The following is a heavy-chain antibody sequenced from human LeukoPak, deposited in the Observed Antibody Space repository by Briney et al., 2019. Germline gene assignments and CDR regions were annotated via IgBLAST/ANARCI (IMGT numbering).Heavy chain of an antibody. V-gene: IGHV4-59*01. Sequence: SETLSLTCTVSGGSISSYYWSWIRQPPGKGLEWIGYIYYSGSTNYNPSLKSRVTISVDTSKNQFSLKLSSVTAADTAVYYCARDGEYCSGGSCYSVVLAYWGQGTLVTVSS. J-gene: IGHJ4*02. CDR1: GGSISSYY. CDR3: ARDGEYCSGGSCYSVVLAY. CDR2: IYYSGST. D-gene: IGHD2-15*01.